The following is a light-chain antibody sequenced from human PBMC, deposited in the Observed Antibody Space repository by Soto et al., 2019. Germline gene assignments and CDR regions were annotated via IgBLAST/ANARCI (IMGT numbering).Light chain of an antibody. V-gene: IGLV2-23*02. CDR1: SSDVGTYNL. CDR2: EVN. J-gene: IGLJ1*01. Sequence: QSVLTQPASVSGSAGQSITISCTGTSSDVGTYNLVSWYQQNPGKAPKLMIYEVNKRPSGVSNRFSGSKSGNTASLTISGLQAEDEADYYCCSYAGSRTSFVFGAGTKVTVL. CDR3: CSYAGSRTSFV.